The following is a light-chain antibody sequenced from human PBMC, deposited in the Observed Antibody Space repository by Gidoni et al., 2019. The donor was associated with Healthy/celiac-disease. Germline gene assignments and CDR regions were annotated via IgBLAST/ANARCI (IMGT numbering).Light chain of an antibody. CDR3: CSYAGSSTYVV. J-gene: IGLJ2*01. V-gene: IGLV2-23*01. Sequence: GTSSDVGSYNLVSWYQQHPGKAPKLMIYEGSKRPSGVSNRFSGSKSGNTASLTISGLQAEDAADYYCCSYAGSSTYVVFGGGTKLTVL. CDR1: SSDVGSYNL. CDR2: EGS.